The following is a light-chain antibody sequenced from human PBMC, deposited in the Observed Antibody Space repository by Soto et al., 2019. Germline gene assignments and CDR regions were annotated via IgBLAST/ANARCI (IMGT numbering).Light chain of an antibody. Sequence: DIQMTQSPSSLSASVGDGVTITFHASQDIRYYLNWFQQRPGKDTKVLIYDAYRLETGVQSRFSGSGSGTHFSLAISSMQPEDIATYYCKKYDSLQINFGNGKRLEIK. CDR3: KKYDSLQIN. V-gene: IGKV1-33*01. J-gene: IGKJ5*01. CDR1: QDIRYY. CDR2: DAY.